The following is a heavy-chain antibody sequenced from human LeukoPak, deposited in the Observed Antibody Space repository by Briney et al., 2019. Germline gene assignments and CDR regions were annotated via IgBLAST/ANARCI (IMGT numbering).Heavy chain of an antibody. Sequence: GSLRLSCAASGFTFSSYEMNWVRQAPGKGLEWVSYISSSGSTIYYADSVKGRFTISRDNAKNSLYLQMNSLRVEDTAVYYCARAGRKSRGVDIVRKKETVYYYYLDVWGKGTTVTVSS. D-gene: IGHD2-15*01. CDR1: GFTFSSYE. J-gene: IGHJ6*03. CDR3: ARAGRKSRGVDIVRKKETVYYYYLDV. V-gene: IGHV3-48*03. CDR2: ISSSGSTI.